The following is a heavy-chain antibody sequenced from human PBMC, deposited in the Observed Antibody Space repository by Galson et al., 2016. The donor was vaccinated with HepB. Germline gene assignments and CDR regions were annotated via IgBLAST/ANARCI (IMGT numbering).Heavy chain of an antibody. CDR3: ARAYRYGTGWYGRNDY. CDR2: INGGNT. Sequence: SLRLSCAVSELSIISSAMGWVRQAPGEGLEWVSAINGGNTYYADSVKGRFTISRDTSKNTLYLQMNSLRAQDTAVYYCARAYRYGTGWYGRNDYWGQGTLVTVSS. J-gene: IGHJ4*02. CDR1: ELSIISSA. V-gene: IGHV3-23*01. D-gene: IGHD6-19*01.